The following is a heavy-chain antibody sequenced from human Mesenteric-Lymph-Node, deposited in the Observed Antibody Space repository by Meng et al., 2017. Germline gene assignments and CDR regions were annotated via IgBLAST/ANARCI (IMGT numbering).Heavy chain of an antibody. CDR2: IYHSGST. D-gene: IGHD6-13*01. Sequence: QVQLQESGPGLVKPSQTLSLTCTVSGGSISSADYYWSWIRQSPGKGLEWIGYIYHSGSTYYNPSLESRVAISLDTSNNQFSLNLNSVTAADTAVYYCARVLAAAGFDLWGRGTLVTVSS. J-gene: IGHJ2*01. V-gene: IGHV4-30-4*01. CDR1: GGSISSADYY. CDR3: ARVLAAAGFDL.